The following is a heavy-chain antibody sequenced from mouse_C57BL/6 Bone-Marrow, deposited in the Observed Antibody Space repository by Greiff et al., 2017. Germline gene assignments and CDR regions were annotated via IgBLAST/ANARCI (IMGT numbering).Heavy chain of an antibody. CDR2: ILPGSGST. Sequence: QVQLKQSGAELMKPGASVKLSCKATGYTFTGYWIEWVKQRPGHGLEWIGEILPGSGSTNYNEKFKGNATFTADTSSNTAYMQLSSLTTEDSAIYYCAGWGYAMDYWGQGTSVTVSS. V-gene: IGHV1-9*01. J-gene: IGHJ4*01. CDR1: GYTFTGYW. CDR3: AGWGYAMDY.